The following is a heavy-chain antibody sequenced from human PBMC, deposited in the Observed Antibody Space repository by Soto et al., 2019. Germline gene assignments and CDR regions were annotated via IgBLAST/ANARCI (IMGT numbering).Heavy chain of an antibody. Sequence: EVQLVESGGGLVKPAGSLRLSCAASGFTFSSYSMSWVRQAPGKGLEWVSSISRSSSYIYYADSVKGRFTISRDNAKNSLYLQMNSLGAEDTAVYYCAREKMATIGESIYFDYWGQGTLVTVSS. CDR2: ISRSSSYI. J-gene: IGHJ4*02. CDR1: GFTFSSYS. CDR3: AREKMATIGESIYFDY. V-gene: IGHV3-21*01. D-gene: IGHD5-12*01.